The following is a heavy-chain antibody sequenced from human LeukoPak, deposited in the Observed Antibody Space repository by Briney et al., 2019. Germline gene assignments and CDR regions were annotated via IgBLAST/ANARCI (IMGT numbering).Heavy chain of an antibody. D-gene: IGHD3-10*01. Sequence: SETLSLTCTVYGGSISSHYWSWIRQSPGKGLEWIGYIYYSGSTTYNPSLKSRVTISVDTSKNQFSLKLSSVTAADTAVYYCAADHGRITMVRGVYWGQGTLVTVSS. V-gene: IGHV4-59*11. CDR1: GGSISSHY. CDR2: IYYSGST. J-gene: IGHJ4*02. CDR3: AADHGRITMVRGVY.